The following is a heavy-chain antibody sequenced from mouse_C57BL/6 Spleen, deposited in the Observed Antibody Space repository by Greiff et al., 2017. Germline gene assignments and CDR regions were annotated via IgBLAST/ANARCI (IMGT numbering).Heavy chain of an antibody. D-gene: IGHD1-1*01. CDR3: ARPHYGSSYDWYFDV. J-gene: IGHJ1*03. V-gene: IGHV1-53*01. Sequence: QVQLQQSGTELVKPGASVKLSCKASGYTFTSYWMHWVKQRPGQGLEWIGNINPSNGGTNYNEKFKSKATLTVDKSSSTAYMQLSSLTSEDSAVYYCARPHYGSSYDWYFDVWGTGTTVTVSS. CDR2: INPSNGGT. CDR1: GYTFTSYW.